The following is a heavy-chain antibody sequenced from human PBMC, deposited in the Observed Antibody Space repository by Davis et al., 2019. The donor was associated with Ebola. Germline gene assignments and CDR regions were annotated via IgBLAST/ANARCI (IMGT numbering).Heavy chain of an antibody. CDR3: ARGPRWLRSHFDY. J-gene: IGHJ4*02. D-gene: IGHD5-12*01. CDR1: GGSFSGYY. CDR2: INHSGST. V-gene: IGHV4-34*01. Sequence: SETLSLTCAVYGGSFSGYYWSWIRQPPGKGLEWIGEINHSGSTNYNPSLKRRVTISVDTSKNQFSLKLSSVTAADTAVYYCARGPRWLRSHFDYWGQGTLVTVSS.